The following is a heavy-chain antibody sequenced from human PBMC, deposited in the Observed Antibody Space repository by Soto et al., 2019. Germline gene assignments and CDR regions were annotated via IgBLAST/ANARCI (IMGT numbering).Heavy chain of an antibody. CDR2: INTGNGYT. V-gene: IGHV1-3*04. CDR3: ARDRGGYCAGGSCSEAWFDP. CDR1: GYTFSSYP. Sequence: GASVKVSCKASGYTFSSYPIYWVRQAPGQSLEWMGWINTGNGYTKYSQKFQARVTISRDTSASTVYLQLSSLRSADTAVYYCARDRGGYCAGGSCSEAWFDPWGQGTLVTVSS. D-gene: IGHD2-15*01. J-gene: IGHJ5*02.